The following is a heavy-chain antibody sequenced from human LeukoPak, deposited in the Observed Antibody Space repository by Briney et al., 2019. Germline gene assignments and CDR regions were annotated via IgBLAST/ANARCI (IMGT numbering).Heavy chain of an antibody. CDR1: GGSISSYY. CDR3: ARAFRARYFDL. Sequence: SETLSLTCTVSGGSISSYYWSWIRQPPGKGLEWIGYIYYSGSTNYNPSLKSRVTISVDTSTNQFSLKVSSVTAADTAVYYCARAFRARYFDLWGRGTLVTASS. V-gene: IGHV4-59*01. J-gene: IGHJ2*01. D-gene: IGHD2/OR15-2a*01. CDR2: IYYSGST.